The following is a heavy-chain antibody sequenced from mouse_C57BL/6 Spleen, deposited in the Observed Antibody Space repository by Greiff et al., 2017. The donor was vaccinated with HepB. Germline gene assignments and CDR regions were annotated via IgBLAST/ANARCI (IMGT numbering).Heavy chain of an antibody. CDR1: GYTFTDYY. CDR3: HNWDFDY. CDR2: INPYNGGT. Sequence: EVKLLESGPVLVKPGASVKMSCKASGYTFTDYYMNWVKQSHGKSLEWIGVINPYNGGTSYNQKFKGKATLTVDKSSSTAYMELNSLTSEDSAVYYCHNWDFDYWGQGTTLTVSS. D-gene: IGHD4-1*01. V-gene: IGHV1-19*01. J-gene: IGHJ2*01.